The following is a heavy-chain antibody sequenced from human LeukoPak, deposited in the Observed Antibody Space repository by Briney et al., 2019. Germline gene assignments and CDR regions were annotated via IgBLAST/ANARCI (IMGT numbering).Heavy chain of an antibody. CDR1: GFTFDDYG. D-gene: IGHD7-27*01. J-gene: IGHJ4*02. CDR3: ARGINWVGY. Sequence: GGSLRLSCAASGFTFDDYGMTCVRQAPGKGLEWVSGINWSGSSTGYADSVKGRFTISRDNAKNSLSLQMNSLRAEDTALYYCARGINWVGYWGQGIPVTVSS. CDR2: INWSGSST. V-gene: IGHV3-20*04.